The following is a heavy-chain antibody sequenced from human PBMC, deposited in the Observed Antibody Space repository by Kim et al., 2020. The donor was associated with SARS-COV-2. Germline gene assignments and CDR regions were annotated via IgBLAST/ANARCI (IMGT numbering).Heavy chain of an antibody. CDR3: ARVKYNIFSGLIDPLYGYFDV. D-gene: IGHD1-1*01. V-gene: IGHV3-48*03. Sequence: GGSPRLSCAASGFQFSSYEMSWVRQAPGKGLEWVSKISGDGSRTYYAASVKGRFTISRDNDKNSLDLQMSSLRVDDAALYYCARVKYNIFSGLIDPLYGYFDVWGKGTRVTVSS. CDR2: ISGDGSRT. CDR1: GFQFSSYE. J-gene: IGHJ6*04.